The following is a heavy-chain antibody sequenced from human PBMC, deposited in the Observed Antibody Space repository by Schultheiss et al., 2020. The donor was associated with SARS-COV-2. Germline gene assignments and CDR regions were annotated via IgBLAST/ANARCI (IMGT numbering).Heavy chain of an antibody. D-gene: IGHD1-14*01. Sequence: GGSLRLSCAASGFTFSSYAMSWVRQAPGKGLEWVSYISHTGSTIYYADSVRGRFTISRDNANNSLYLQMNSLRVEDTALYYCARVPGFRAPDWGQGTLVTVSS. CDR3: ARVPGFRAPD. CDR1: GFTFSSYA. CDR2: ISHTGSTI. V-gene: IGHV3-48*03. J-gene: IGHJ4*02.